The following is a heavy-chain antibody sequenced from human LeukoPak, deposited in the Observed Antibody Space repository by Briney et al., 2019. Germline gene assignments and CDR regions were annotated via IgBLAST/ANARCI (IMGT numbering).Heavy chain of an antibody. D-gene: IGHD4-17*01. J-gene: IGHJ3*02. CDR1: GFTFSSYG. V-gene: IGHV3-23*01. CDR2: ISGSGGST. Sequence: GGSLRLSCAASGFTFSSYGMHWVRQAPGKGLEWVSAISGSGGSTYYADSVKGRFTISRDNSKNTLYLQMNSLRAEDTAVYYCAKEVGDYVNAFDIWGQGTMVTVSS. CDR3: AKEVGDYVNAFDI.